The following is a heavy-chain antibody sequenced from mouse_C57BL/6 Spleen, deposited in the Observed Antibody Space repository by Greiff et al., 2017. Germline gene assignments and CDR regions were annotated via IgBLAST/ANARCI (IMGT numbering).Heavy chain of an antibody. CDR3: ARQDY. J-gene: IGHJ3*01. V-gene: IGHV5-17*01. CDR2: ISSGSSTI. Sequence: EVKLMESGGGLVKPGGSLKLSCAASGFTFSDYGMHWVRQAPEKGLEWVAYISSGSSTIYYADTVKGRFTISRDNGKNTLFLQMTSLRSEDTAMYYCARQDYWGQGTLVTVSA. CDR1: GFTFSDYG.